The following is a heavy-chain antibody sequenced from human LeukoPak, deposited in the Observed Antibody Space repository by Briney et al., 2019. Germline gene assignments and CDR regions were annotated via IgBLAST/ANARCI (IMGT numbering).Heavy chain of an antibody. CDR3: ASGGPGAVDFDY. D-gene: IGHD2-15*01. CDR2: INSGGSNT. Sequence: GGSLRLSCAASRFPFSSYGMNWVRQAPGKGLEWVSYINSGGSNTFYADSVKGRFTISRDNTKNSLYLQMNSLRAEDTAVYYCASGGPGAVDFDYWGQGMLVTVSS. V-gene: IGHV3-48*04. CDR1: RFPFSSYG. J-gene: IGHJ4*02.